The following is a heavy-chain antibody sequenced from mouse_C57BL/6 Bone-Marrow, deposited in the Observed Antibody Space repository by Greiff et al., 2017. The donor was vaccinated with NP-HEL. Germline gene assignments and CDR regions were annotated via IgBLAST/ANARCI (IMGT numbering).Heavy chain of an antibody. D-gene: IGHD3-3*01. Sequence: VQLQQSGAELAKPGASVKLSCKASGYTFTSYWMHWVKQRPGQGLEWIGYINPSSGYTKYNQKFKDKAILTADKSSSTAYMQLSSLTYEDSAVYYCARGRDSPWFAYWGQGTLVTVSA. CDR1: GYTFTSYW. CDR3: ARGRDSPWFAY. J-gene: IGHJ3*01. V-gene: IGHV1-7*01. CDR2: INPSSGYT.